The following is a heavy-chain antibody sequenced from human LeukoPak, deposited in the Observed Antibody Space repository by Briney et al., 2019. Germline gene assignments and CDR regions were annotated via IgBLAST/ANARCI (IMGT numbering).Heavy chain of an antibody. J-gene: IGHJ5*02. D-gene: IGHD2-15*01. CDR3: ARSGYCSGGSCSYNWFDP. CDR2: ISSNGGNT. V-gene: IGHV3-64*01. Sequence: GGSLRLSCAASGFTFSNYAMHWVRQAPGKGLEYVSAISSNGGNTYYANSVKGRFTISRDNSKNTLYLQMGSLRAEDMAVYYCARSGYCSGGSCSYNWFDPWGQGTLVTVSS. CDR1: GFTFSNYA.